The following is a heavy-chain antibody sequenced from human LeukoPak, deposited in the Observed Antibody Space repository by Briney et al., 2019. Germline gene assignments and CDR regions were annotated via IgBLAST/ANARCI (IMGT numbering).Heavy chain of an antibody. D-gene: IGHD4-11*01. V-gene: IGHV3-48*04. CDR3: ASAPYDYSNYDYGMDV. J-gene: IGHJ6*02. CDR2: IRSSSSTI. CDR1: GFTFSSYS. Sequence: GGSLRLSCAASGFTFSSYSMNWVRQAPGKGLECVAYIRSSSSTIYYADSVTGRFTISRDNAKNTLYLQMNSLRAEDTAVYYCASAPYDYSNYDYGMDVWGQGTTVTVSS.